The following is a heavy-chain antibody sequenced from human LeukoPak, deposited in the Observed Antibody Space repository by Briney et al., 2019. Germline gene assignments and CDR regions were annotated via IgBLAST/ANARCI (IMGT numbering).Heavy chain of an antibody. J-gene: IGHJ4*02. Sequence: GGSLRLSCEASGFTFTTYAMSWVRQAPGKGLEWVANIKQDGSEKYYVASVKGRFTISRDNAKNSLYLHMNSLRVEDTAVYYCATRGGYFDYWGQGTLVTVSS. V-gene: IGHV3-7*01. CDR2: IKQDGSEK. D-gene: IGHD3-16*01. CDR1: GFTFTTYA. CDR3: ATRGGYFDY.